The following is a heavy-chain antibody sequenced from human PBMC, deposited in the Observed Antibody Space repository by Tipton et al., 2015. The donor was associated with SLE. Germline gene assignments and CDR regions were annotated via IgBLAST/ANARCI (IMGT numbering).Heavy chain of an antibody. CDR2: IYYSGST. CDR1: GGSISSYY. J-gene: IGHJ4*02. Sequence: TLSLTCTVSGGSISSYYWSWIRQPPGKGLEWIGYIYYSGSTNYNPSLKSRVTISVDTSKNQFSLKLSPVTAADTAGYYCASSLRVEQSGWYFDYWGQGTLVTVSS. V-gene: IGHV4-59*08. D-gene: IGHD6-19*01. CDR3: ASSLRVEQSGWYFDY.